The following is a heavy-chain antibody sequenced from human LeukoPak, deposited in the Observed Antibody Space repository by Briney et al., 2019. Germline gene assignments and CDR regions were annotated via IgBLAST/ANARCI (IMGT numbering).Heavy chain of an antibody. Sequence: GGSLRLSCAASGFTFSSYAMSWVRQAPGKGLEWVSAISGSGASTYYADSVKGRFTISRDNSKNTLYLQMNSLRAEDTAVYYCAKTPGDYFDLFDYWGQGTLVTVSS. CDR1: GFTFSSYA. CDR2: ISGSGAST. V-gene: IGHV3-23*01. J-gene: IGHJ4*02. D-gene: IGHD3-9*01. CDR3: AKTPGDYFDLFDY.